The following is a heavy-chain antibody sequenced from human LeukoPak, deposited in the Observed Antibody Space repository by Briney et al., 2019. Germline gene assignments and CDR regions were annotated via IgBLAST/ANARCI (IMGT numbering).Heavy chain of an antibody. D-gene: IGHD6-13*01. CDR1: GYTFTNYG. CDR3: AREPGIIAAAADFDY. J-gene: IGHJ4*02. V-gene: IGHV1-18*01. CDR2: IRAYNGNT. Sequence: GASVKVSCKSSGYTFTNYGISWVRQAPGQGLEWMGWIRAYNGNTNYAQKIQGRVTMTTDTSTNTAYMELRSLRSEDTAVYYCAREPGIIAAAADFDYWGQGTLVTVSS.